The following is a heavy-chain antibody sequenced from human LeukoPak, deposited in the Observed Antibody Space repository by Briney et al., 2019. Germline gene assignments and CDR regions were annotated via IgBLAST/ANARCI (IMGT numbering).Heavy chain of an antibody. J-gene: IGHJ4*02. D-gene: IGHD5-18*01. V-gene: IGHV3-48*01. CDR3: AKDIAQGYTFGSIEQDY. CDR2: ISSSGSTI. Sequence: GGSLRLSCAASGFTFSSYDMDWVRQAPGKGLEWVSYISSSGSTIYYADSVKGRFTISRDNSKDTLSLQMNSLRAEDTAVYYCAKDIAQGYTFGSIEQDYWGQGTLVTVSS. CDR1: GFTFSSYD.